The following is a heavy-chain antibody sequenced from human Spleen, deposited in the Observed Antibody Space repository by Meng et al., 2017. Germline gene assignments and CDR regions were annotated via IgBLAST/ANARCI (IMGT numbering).Heavy chain of an antibody. Sequence: SETLSLTCAVYGGSFSGYYWSWIRQPPGKGLEWIGEINRSGSTDYNPSLKSRVTLSVDTSKNQFSLKLSSVTAADTAVYYCASSRGVWFGELNFDYWGQGTLVTVSS. CDR3: ASSRGVWFGELNFDY. CDR2: INRSGST. V-gene: IGHV4-34*01. D-gene: IGHD3-10*01. CDR1: GGSFSGYY. J-gene: IGHJ4*02.